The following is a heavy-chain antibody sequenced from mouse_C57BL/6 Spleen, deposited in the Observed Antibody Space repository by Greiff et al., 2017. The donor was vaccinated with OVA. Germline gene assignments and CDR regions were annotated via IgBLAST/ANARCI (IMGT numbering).Heavy chain of an antibody. D-gene: IGHD3-3*01. CDR2: IYPGDGDT. CDR1: GYAFSSSW. Sequence: QVQLQQSGPELVKPGASVKISCKASGYAFSSSWMNWVKQRPGKGLEWIGRIYPGDGDTNYNGKFKGKATLTADKSSSTAYMQLSSLTSEDSAVYFCAREGPYRFDYWGQGTTLTVSS. J-gene: IGHJ2*01. CDR3: AREGPYRFDY. V-gene: IGHV1-82*01.